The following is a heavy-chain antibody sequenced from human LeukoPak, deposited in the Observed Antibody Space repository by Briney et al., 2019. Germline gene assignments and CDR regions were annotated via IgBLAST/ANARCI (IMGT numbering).Heavy chain of an antibody. D-gene: IGHD3-16*02. CDR2: ISAYNGNT. Sequence: ASVKVSCKASGYTFTSYGISWVRQAPGQGLEWMGWISAYNGNTNYAQKLQGRVTMTTDTSTSTAYMELRSLRSDDTAVYYCARHDYVWGSYRYVLYYFDYWGQGTLVTVSS. J-gene: IGHJ4*02. CDR3: ARHDYVWGSYRYVLYYFDY. CDR1: GYTFTSYG. V-gene: IGHV1-18*01.